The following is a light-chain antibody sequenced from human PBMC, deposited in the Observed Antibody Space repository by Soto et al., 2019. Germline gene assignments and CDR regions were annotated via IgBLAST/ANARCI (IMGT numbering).Light chain of an antibody. CDR1: SSNIGAGYE. CDR2: ENN. Sequence: SVLTQPPSVSDAPGQRVTISCTGSSSNIGAGYEAHWYQQVPGTAPKLLIYENNNRPSGVPDRFSGSKSGTSASLAITGLQAEDEAEYYCQSYDSSLSGYVFGTGTKLTVL. CDR3: QSYDSSLSGYV. J-gene: IGLJ1*01. V-gene: IGLV1-40*01.